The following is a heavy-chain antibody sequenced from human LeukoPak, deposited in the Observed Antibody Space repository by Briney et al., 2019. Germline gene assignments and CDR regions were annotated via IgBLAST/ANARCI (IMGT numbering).Heavy chain of an antibody. D-gene: IGHD6-19*01. CDR2: ISYDGSNK. V-gene: IGHV3-30*04. Sequence: GGSLRLSCAASGFTFSSYAMHWVRQAPGKGLEWVAVISYDGSNKYYADSVKGRFTISRDNSKNTLYLQMNSLRAEDTAVYYCAKDSRRFSIAVAPPLDYWGQGTLVTVSS. J-gene: IGHJ4*02. CDR3: AKDSRRFSIAVAPPLDY. CDR1: GFTFSSYA.